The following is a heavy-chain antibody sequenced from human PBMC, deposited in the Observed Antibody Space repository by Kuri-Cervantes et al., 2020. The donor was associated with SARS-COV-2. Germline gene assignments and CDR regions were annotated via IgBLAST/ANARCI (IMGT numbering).Heavy chain of an antibody. D-gene: IGHD1-1*01. Sequence: AESLTLSCTVSGGSISSYYGSWIRQPAGKGLEWIGYIYDSGSTNYNPSLKSPVTISVDTSKTQFSLKLSSLTAADTAVYYCAGETWNYFNYWGQGTLVTVSS. CDR3: AGETWNYFNY. V-gene: IGHV4-59*01. CDR2: IYDSGST. J-gene: IGHJ4*02. CDR1: GGSISSYY.